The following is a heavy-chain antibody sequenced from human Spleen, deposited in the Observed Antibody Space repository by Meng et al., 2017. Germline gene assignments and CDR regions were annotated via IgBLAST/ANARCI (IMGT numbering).Heavy chain of an antibody. Sequence: GESLKISCAASGFTFSSYDMHWVRQAPGKGLEWVADIWYDGSHKNYADSVKGRFTTSRDNSKNTLFLQMNSLRRKDKAVYYCAKRYCPSTSCSPFPWGQGTLVTVSS. V-gene: IGHV3-30*02. J-gene: IGHJ5*02. D-gene: IGHD2-2*01. CDR3: AKRYCPSTSCSPFP. CDR1: GFTFSSYD. CDR2: IWYDGSHK.